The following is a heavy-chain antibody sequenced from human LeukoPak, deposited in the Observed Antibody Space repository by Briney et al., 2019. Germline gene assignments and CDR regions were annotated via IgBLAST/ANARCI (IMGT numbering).Heavy chain of an antibody. CDR2: ISGGDRST. J-gene: IGHJ3*01. CDR3: AKAAYYDSSGYYDF. V-gene: IGHV3-23*01. CDR1: GFTFSSYA. D-gene: IGHD3-22*01. Sequence: GGSLRLSCAASGFTFSSYAMSWVRQAPGKGLEWVSAISGGDRSTYYADSVKGRFTISRDNSRNTVYMEMNTLRAEDTAIYYCAKAAYYDSSGYYDFWGQGTMVTVSS.